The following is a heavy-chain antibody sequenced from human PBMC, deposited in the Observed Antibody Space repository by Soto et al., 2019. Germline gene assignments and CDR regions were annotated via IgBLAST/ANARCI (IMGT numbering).Heavy chain of an antibody. J-gene: IGHJ6*02. CDR2: IDPSDSYT. Sequence: EVQLVQSGAEVKKPGESLRICCKGSGYSFTSYWISWVRQMPGKGLEWVGRIDPSDSYTNYSPSFQGHVTISADKSISTAYLQWSSLKASDTAMYYCARQGVVGWGWFGEHYNYGMDVWGQGTTVTVSS. CDR1: GYSFTSYW. D-gene: IGHD3-10*01. V-gene: IGHV5-10-1*03. CDR3: ARQGVVGWGWFGEHYNYGMDV.